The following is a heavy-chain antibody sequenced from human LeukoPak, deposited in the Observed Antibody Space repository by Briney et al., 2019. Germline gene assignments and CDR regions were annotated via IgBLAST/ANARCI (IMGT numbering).Heavy chain of an antibody. D-gene: IGHD3-10*01. Sequence: LGGSLRLSCAASGFTFDDYGMSWVRQAPGKGLEWVSGINWNGGSTGYADSVKGRFTISRDNAKNSMYLQMSGLRVEDMSVYYCARVRGSGNRLGYFDYWGQGTLVTVSS. CDR2: INWNGGST. J-gene: IGHJ4*02. CDR3: ARVRGSGNRLGYFDY. CDR1: GFTFDDYG. V-gene: IGHV3-20*04.